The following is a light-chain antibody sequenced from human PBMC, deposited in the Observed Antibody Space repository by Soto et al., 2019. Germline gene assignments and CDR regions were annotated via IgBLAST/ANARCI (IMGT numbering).Light chain of an antibody. CDR3: QQTRSYPST. J-gene: IGKJ4*01. CDR2: EAS. Sequence: DIQMTQSPSTLPASVGDRVSITCRASQSVDRYLAWYQQKPGKAPNLLIYEASILQRGVPSMFSGSNSGTDFTLTISTLQAEDFATYYCQQTRSYPSTFGGGTKVEIK. CDR1: QSVDRY. V-gene: IGKV1-5*01.